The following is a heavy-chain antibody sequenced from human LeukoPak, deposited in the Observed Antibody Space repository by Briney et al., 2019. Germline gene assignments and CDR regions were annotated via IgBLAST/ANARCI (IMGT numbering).Heavy chain of an antibody. V-gene: IGHV3-23*01. CDR3: AKSDYVWGSYRYYYYYYMDV. Sequence: PGGSLRLSCAASGFTFSSYWMSWVRQAPGKGLEWVSVISGSGGNTYYADSVKGRFTISRDNSKNTLYLQMNSLRAEDTAVYYCAKSDYVWGSYRYYYYYYMDVWGKGTTVTISS. D-gene: IGHD3-16*02. CDR2: ISGSGGNT. J-gene: IGHJ6*03. CDR1: GFTFSSYW.